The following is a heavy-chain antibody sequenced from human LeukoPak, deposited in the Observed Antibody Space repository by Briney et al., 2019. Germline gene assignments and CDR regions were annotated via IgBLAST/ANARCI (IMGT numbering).Heavy chain of an antibody. V-gene: IGHV3-21*06. J-gene: IGHJ4*02. Sequence: VGALRLSCEASRFTFNTYSMNWARQAPGKGLEWVSSIDSSGGYMFYADTVKGRFIISRDNAKDSLYLQMNSLRVEDTAVYYCLRGDRRDYWGEGTLVTVSS. CDR2: IDSSGGYM. CDR1: RFTFNTYS. CDR3: LRGDRRDY.